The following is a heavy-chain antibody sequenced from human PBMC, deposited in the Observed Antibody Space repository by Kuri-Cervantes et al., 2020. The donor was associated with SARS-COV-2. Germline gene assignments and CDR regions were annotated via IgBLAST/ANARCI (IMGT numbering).Heavy chain of an antibody. V-gene: IGHV4-39*01. CDR1: GGSISSSSYY. CDR2: IYYSGST. J-gene: IGHJ4*02. CDR3: ARQSRFTHYVDD. D-gene: IGHD3-3*01. Sequence: ESLKISCTVSGGSISSSSYYWGWIRQPPGKGLEWIGSIYYSGSTYYNPSLKSRVTISVDTSKNQFSLKLSSVTAADTAVYYCARQSRFTHYVDDWGQGSLVTVSS.